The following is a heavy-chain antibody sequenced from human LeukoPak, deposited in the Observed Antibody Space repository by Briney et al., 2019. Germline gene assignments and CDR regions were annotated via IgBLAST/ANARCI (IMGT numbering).Heavy chain of an antibody. CDR2: ISYDGSNK. CDR3: ARGVYAGEIDY. D-gene: IGHD3-10*01. V-gene: IGHV3-30*14. Sequence: QTGGSLRLSCAASGFTFSSYAMHWVRQAPGKGLEWVAVISYDGSNKYYADSVKGRFTISRDNSKNTLYLQMNSLRAEDTAVYYCARGVYAGEIDYWGQGTLVTVSS. J-gene: IGHJ4*02. CDR1: GFTFSSYA.